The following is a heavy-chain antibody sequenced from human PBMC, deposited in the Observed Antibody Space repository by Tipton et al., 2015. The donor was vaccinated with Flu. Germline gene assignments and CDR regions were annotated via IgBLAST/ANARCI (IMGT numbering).Heavy chain of an antibody. CDR1: GGSISTYY. CDR3: ARERRIAALPHYFFDY. CDR2: IYYSGST. D-gene: IGHD6-6*01. Sequence: TLSLTCTVSGGSISTYYWSWIRQPPGKGLEWIGYIYYSGSTNYNPSLKSRVTISVDTSKNQFSLSLTSVTAADTAVYYCARERRIAALPHYFFDYWGQGTLVTVSS. J-gene: IGHJ4*02. V-gene: IGHV4-59*12.